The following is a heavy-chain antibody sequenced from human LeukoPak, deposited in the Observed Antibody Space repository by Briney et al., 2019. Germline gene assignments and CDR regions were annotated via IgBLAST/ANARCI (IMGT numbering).Heavy chain of an antibody. Sequence: SETLSLTCAVYGGSFSGYYWSWIRQPPAQGLEWIGEINHSGSTNYNPSLKSRVTISVDTSKNQFSLKLSSVTAADTAVYYCATEQDWFDPWGQGTLVTVSS. V-gene: IGHV4-34*01. J-gene: IGHJ5*02. CDR2: INHSGST. CDR3: ATEQDWFDP. D-gene: IGHD1/OR15-1a*01. CDR1: GGSFSGYY.